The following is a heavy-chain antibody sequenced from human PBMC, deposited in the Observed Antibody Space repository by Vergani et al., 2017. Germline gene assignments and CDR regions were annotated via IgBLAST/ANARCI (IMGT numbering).Heavy chain of an antibody. CDR1: GFTFSSYA. CDR2: ISGSGGST. D-gene: IGHD3-22*01. J-gene: IGHJ4*02. Sequence: EVQLLESGGGLVQPGGSLRLSCAASGFTFSSYAMSWVRQAPGKGLEWVSAISGSGGSTYYADSVKGRFTISRDNSKNTLYLQMNSLRAEDTAVYYCARDPSMIVVVTRFVYFDYWGQGTLVTVSS. V-gene: IGHV3-23*01. CDR3: ARDPSMIVVVTRFVYFDY.